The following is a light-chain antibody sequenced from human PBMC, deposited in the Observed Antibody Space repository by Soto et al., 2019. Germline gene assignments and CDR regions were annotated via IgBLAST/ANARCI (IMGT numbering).Light chain of an antibody. Sequence: KVIAQVSTPPSLSPGERATLSCWASQGIGSTLAWYQQKPGQTPKLLIYDASTRATGVPARFSGGGSGTEFTLTINSLQSEDFAVYYCQRYNRWPLSFGGGTKVDIK. CDR2: DAS. CDR1: QGIGST. J-gene: IGKJ4*01. V-gene: IGKV3-15*01. CDR3: QRYNRWPLS.